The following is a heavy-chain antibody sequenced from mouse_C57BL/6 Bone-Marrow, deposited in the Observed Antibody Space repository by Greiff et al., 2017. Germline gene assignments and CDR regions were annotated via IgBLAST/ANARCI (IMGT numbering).Heavy chain of an antibody. Sequence: QVQLQQPGAELVMPGASVKLSCKASGYTFTSYWMHWVKQRPGQGLEWIGEIDPSDSYTNYNQKFKGKSTLTVDKSSSTAYMQLSSLISEDSAVYYCARSSNFAYWGQGTLVTVSA. J-gene: IGHJ3*01. CDR3: ARSSNFAY. V-gene: IGHV1-69*01. CDR2: IDPSDSYT. D-gene: IGHD2-5*01. CDR1: GYTFTSYW.